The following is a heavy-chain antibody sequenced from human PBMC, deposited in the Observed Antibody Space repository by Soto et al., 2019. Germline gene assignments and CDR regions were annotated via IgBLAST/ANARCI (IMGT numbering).Heavy chain of an antibody. D-gene: IGHD3-16*01. J-gene: IGHJ6*03. CDR1: GYSFTNYW. V-gene: IGHV5-51*01. Sequence: GESLKISCQGSGYSFTNYWIGWVRQMPGKGLEWMGIIYPGDSDTRYSPSFQGQVTISADKSFSTAYLQWSSLKASDTAMYYCARHRALTTGLRYYYYYMDVWGKGTTVTVSS. CDR3: ARHRALTTGLRYYYYYMDV. CDR2: IYPGDSDT.